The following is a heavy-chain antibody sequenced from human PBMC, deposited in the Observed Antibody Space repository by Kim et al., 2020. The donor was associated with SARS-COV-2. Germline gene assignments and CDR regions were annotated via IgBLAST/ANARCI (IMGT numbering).Heavy chain of an antibody. D-gene: IGHD6-13*01. Sequence: KYNPSLRSRATISVDTSKNRVALMLRSVTAADTAVYYCARLTAAAGVDYWGQGTLVTVSS. V-gene: IGHV4-59*08. J-gene: IGHJ4*02. CDR3: ARLTAAAGVDY.